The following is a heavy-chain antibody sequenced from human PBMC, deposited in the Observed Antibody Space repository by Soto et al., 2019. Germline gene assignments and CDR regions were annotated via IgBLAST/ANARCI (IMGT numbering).Heavy chain of an antibody. CDR2: IYFSGST. V-gene: IGHV4-31*03. Sequence: SETLSLTCTVSDGSISSGGYYWSWIRQHPGKSLEWSGYIYFSGSTYYNPSLKSRVTISVDTAKNQFSLKLSSVTSADTAVYYCARLRLLLVPYWGQGTLVTVSS. J-gene: IGHJ4*02. CDR3: ARLRLLLVPY. CDR1: DGSISSGGYY. D-gene: IGHD2-15*01.